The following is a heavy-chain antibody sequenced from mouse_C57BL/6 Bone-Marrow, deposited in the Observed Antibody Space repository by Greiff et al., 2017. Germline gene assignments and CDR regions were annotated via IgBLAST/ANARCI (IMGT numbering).Heavy chain of an antibody. J-gene: IGHJ4*01. CDR2: IHPNSGST. CDR3: AREDYYGSSYCYAMDY. Sequence: QVQLKQPGAELVKPGASVKLSCKASGYTFTSYWMHWVKQRPGQGLEWIGMIHPNSGSTNYNEKFKSKATLTVDKSSSTAYMQLSSLTSADSAVYYCAREDYYGSSYCYAMDYWGQGTSVTVSS. D-gene: IGHD1-1*01. V-gene: IGHV1-64*01. CDR1: GYTFTSYW.